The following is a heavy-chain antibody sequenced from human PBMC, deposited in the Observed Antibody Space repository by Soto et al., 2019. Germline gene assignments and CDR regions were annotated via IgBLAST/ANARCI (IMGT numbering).Heavy chain of an antibody. Sequence: SETLSLTCAVYGGSFSGYYWSWIRQPPGKGLEWIGEINHSGSTNYNPSLKSRVTISVDTSKNQFSLKLSSVTAADTAVYYCARANYCSGGSCYKGDNWFDPWGQGTLVTVSS. CDR2: INHSGST. CDR1: GGSFSGYY. D-gene: IGHD2-15*01. J-gene: IGHJ5*02. CDR3: ARANYCSGGSCYKGDNWFDP. V-gene: IGHV4-34*01.